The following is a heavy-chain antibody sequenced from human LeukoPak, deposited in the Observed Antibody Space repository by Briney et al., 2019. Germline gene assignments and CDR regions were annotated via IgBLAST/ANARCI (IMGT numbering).Heavy chain of an antibody. D-gene: IGHD7-27*01. V-gene: IGHV4-59*01. CDR2: IYYSGST. J-gene: IGHJ5*02. CDR3: ARAPNWGTNWFDP. CDR1: GGSISTYY. Sequence: SETLSLTCTVSGGSISTYYWNWIRQPPGKGLEWIGYIYYSGSTNYNPSLKSRVTISVDTSKNQFSLKLSSVTAADTAVYYCARAPNWGTNWFDPWGQGTLVAVSS.